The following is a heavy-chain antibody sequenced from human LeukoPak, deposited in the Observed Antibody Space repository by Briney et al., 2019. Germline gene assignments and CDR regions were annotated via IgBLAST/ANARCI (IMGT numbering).Heavy chain of an antibody. CDR2: IYTSGST. V-gene: IGHV4-4*07. Sequence: SETLSLTCTVSGGSISSYYWSWIRQPAGKGLEWIGRIYTSGSTNCNPSLKSRVTMSVDTSKNQLSLKLSSVTAADTAVYYCARLRELEDPDYYFDYWGQGTLVTVSS. CDR3: ARLRELEDPDYYFDY. D-gene: IGHD1-1*01. CDR1: GGSISSYY. J-gene: IGHJ4*02.